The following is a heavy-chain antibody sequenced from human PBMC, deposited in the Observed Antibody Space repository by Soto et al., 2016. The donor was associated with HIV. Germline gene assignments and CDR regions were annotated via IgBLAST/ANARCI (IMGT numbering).Heavy chain of an antibody. CDR3: ARTFIRAYYMDV. CDR2: ISSNGINT. CDR1: GFTFVSYD. Sequence: EVQLVESGGGLVQPGGSLKLSCEASGFTFVSYDMHWVRQAPGMGLEYVSTISSNGINTYYANSVKGRFTISRDNSKNTLYLQMDSLRAEDMAVYYCARTFIRAYYMDVWGKGTTVTVSS. D-gene: IGHD3-10*01. J-gene: IGHJ6*03. V-gene: IGHV3-64*01.